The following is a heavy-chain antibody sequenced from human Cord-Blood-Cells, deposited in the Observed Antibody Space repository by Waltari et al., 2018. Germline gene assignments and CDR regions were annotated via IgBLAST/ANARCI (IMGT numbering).Heavy chain of an antibody. J-gene: IGHJ6*02. CDR3: ARTAGVSYYYGMDV. Sequence: EVQLVESGGGLVQPGFTVSSNYMSWVRQAPGKGLEWVSVIYSGGSTYYADSVKGRFTISRHNSKKTLYLQMNSLRAEDTAVYYCARTAGVSYYYGMDVWGQGTTVTVSS. CDR2: IYSGGST. V-gene: IGHV3-53*04. CDR1: FTVSSNY. D-gene: IGHD2-8*01.